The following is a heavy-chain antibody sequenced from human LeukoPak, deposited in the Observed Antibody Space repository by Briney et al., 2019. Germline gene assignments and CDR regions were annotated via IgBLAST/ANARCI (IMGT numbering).Heavy chain of an antibody. V-gene: IGHV3-21*01. J-gene: IGHJ5*02. CDR1: GFTFSSYS. CDR3: ARDDYGDYVRWFDP. D-gene: IGHD4-17*01. Sequence: GGSLRLSCAASGFTFSSYSMNWVRQAPGKGLEWVSSISSSSYIYYADSVKGRFTISRDNAKNSLYLQMNSLRAEDTAVYYCARDDYGDYVRWFDPWGQGTLVTVSS. CDR2: ISSSSYI.